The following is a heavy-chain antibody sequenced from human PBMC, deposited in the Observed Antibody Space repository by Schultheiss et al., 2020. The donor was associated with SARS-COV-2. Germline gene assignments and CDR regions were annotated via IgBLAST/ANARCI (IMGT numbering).Heavy chain of an antibody. CDR3: ARDKSSSSFDY. V-gene: IGHV3-30*03. D-gene: IGHD6-13*01. CDR1: GFTFSSYA. J-gene: IGHJ4*02. Sequence: GGSLRLSCAASGFTFSSYAMHWVRQAPGKGLEWVAVISYDGFKKYYADSVKGRFTISRDNSKNTLYLQMNSLRAEDTAVYYCARDKSSSSFDYWGQGTLVTVSS. CDR2: ISYDGFKK.